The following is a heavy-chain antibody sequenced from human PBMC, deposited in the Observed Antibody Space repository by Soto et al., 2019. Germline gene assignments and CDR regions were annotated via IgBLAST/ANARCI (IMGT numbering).Heavy chain of an antibody. CDR3: TTLNY. J-gene: IGHJ4*02. V-gene: IGHV3-15*01. CDR1: GFSFSNAW. CDR2: IKSKTGGGTT. Sequence: EVQLVESGGGLVKPGGSLRLSCAASGFSFSNAWMNWVRQAPGKGLEWVGRIKSKTGGGTTDNAAPVKGRFTISRDDSTNTLSLQMNSLKTEDKAVYFCTTLNYWGQGTLVTVSS.